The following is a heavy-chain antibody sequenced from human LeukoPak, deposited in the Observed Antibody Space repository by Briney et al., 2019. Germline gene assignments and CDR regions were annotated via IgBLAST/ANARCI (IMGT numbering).Heavy chain of an antibody. Sequence: PSETLSLTCAVYGGSFSGYYWSWIRQPPGKGLEWIGEINHSGSTNYNPSLKSRVTISVDTSKNQFSLKLSSVTAADTAVYYCARDEAVGTFDYWGQGTLVTVSS. J-gene: IGHJ4*02. D-gene: IGHD1-26*01. CDR1: GGSFSGYY. CDR2: INHSGST. V-gene: IGHV4-34*01. CDR3: ARDEAVGTFDY.